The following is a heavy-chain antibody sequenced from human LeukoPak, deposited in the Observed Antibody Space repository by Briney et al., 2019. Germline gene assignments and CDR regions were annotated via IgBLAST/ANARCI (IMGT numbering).Heavy chain of an antibody. CDR1: GDSISTSSYY. D-gene: IGHD3-22*01. CDR3: ARSDYYDYRQIDF. J-gene: IGHJ4*02. V-gene: IGHV4-39*01. CDR2: IYYNGIS. Sequence: SETLSLTCTVSGDSISTSSYYWGWIRHSPGKGLQWLGSIYYNGISHYNPSLKGRLTIYVDTSRNQFSLHVSSVTAADTAVFYCARSDYYDYRQIDFWGQGTLVTVSS.